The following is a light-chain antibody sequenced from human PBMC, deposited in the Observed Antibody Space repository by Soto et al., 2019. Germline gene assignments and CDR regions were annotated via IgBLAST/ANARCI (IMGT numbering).Light chain of an antibody. CDR2: DVS. Sequence: SPLPQPASLSASPGQSITISCTGSITDLGGYNYVSWYQHHPGKAPKLLIYDVSNRPSGVSNRFSGSKSDNTASLTISGLQPEDEADYYCSSYTTSNTRQIVFGTGTKVTVL. CDR1: ITDLGGYNY. J-gene: IGLJ1*01. CDR3: SSYTTSNTRQIV. V-gene: IGLV2-14*03.